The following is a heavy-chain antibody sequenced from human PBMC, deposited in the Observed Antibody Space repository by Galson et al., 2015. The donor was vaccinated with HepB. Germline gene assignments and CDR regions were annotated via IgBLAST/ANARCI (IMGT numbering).Heavy chain of an antibody. CDR1: GYTFTSYG. J-gene: IGHJ4*02. CDR3: ARARYCSSTSCYEFLDY. D-gene: IGHD2-2*01. V-gene: IGHV1-69*13. Sequence: QSGAEVKKPGASVKVSCKASGYTFTSYGISWMRQAPGQGLEWMGGIIPIFGTANYAQKFQGRVTITADESTSTAYMELSSLRSEDTAVYYCARARYCSSTSCYEFLDYWGQGTLVTVSS. CDR2: IIPIFGTA.